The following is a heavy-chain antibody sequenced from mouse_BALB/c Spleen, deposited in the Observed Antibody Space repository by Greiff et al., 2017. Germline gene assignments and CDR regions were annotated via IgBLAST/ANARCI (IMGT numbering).Heavy chain of an antibody. Sequence: EVKLVESGGGLVKPGGSLKLSCAASGFTFSSYAMSWVRQTPEKRLEWVATISSGGSYTYYPDSVKGRFTISRDNAKNTLYLQMSSLRSEDTAMYYCARYGSSFFDYWGQGTTLTVSS. V-gene: IGHV5-9-3*01. CDR2: ISSGGSYT. D-gene: IGHD1-1*01. CDR1: GFTFSSYA. CDR3: ARYGSSFFDY. J-gene: IGHJ2*01.